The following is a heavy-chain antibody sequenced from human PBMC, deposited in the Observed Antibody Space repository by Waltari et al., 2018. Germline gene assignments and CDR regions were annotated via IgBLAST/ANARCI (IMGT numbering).Heavy chain of an antibody. CDR3: ATFRWLGY. CDR1: GLMFSTYW. D-gene: IGHD3-10*01. CDR2: INFYGMEK. V-gene: IGHV3-7*03. Sequence: EVQLVESGGGLVQPGGSLRLSCDVSGLMFSTYWMTWVRQGPGKGMEWVDNINFYGMEKQYGDSVKGRFTISRDNTRNSLFLQMNSLRAEDTAVYYCATFRWLGYWGQGSLGTVSS. J-gene: IGHJ4*02.